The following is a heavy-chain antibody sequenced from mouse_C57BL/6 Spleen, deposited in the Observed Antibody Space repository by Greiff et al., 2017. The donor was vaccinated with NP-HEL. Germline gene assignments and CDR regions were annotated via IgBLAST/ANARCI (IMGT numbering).Heavy chain of an antibody. V-gene: IGHV1-54*01. CDR2: INPGSGGT. D-gene: IGHD2-3*01. CDR3: ARYDGYYVYFDY. J-gene: IGHJ2*01. Sequence: QVQLKQSGAELVRPGTSVKVSCKASGYAFTNYLLEWVKQRPGQGLEWIGVINPGSGGTNYNEKFKGKATLTADKSSSTAYMQLSSLTSEDSAVYFCARYDGYYVYFDYWGQGTTLTVSS. CDR1: GYAFTNYL.